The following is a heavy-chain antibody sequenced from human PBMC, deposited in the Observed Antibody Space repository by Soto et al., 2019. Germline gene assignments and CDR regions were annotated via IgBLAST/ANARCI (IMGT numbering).Heavy chain of an antibody. V-gene: IGHV1-69*06. CDR2: IIPIFGTA. J-gene: IGHJ6*02. D-gene: IGHD6-6*01. CDR1: GGTFSSYA. CDR3: ARAKPSSIAARPSYYYYGMDV. Sequence: QVQLVQSGAEVKKPGSSVKVSCKASGGTFSSYAISWVRQAPGQGLEWMGGIIPIFGTANYAQKFQGRVTIPADKSTSTAYMELSSLRSEDTAVYYCARAKPSSIAARPSYYYYGMDVWGQGTTVTVSS.